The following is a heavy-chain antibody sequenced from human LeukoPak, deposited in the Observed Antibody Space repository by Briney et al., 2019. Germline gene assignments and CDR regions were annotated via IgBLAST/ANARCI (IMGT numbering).Heavy chain of an antibody. CDR2: ISSSSSTI. CDR1: GFTFSSYT. Sequence: SGGSLRLSCAASGFTFSSYTMNWVRQAPGKGLEWVSYISSSSSTIYYADSVKGRFTISRDNAKNSLYLQMNSLRAEDTAVYYCARDWGGSYVDYWGQGTLVTVSS. V-gene: IGHV3-48*01. J-gene: IGHJ4*02. CDR3: ARDWGGSYVDY. D-gene: IGHD1-26*01.